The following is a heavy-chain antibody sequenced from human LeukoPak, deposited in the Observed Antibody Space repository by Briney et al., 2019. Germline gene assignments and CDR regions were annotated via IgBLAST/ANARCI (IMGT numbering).Heavy chain of an antibody. V-gene: IGHV5-51*01. J-gene: IGHJ6*03. CDR2: IYPGDSDT. Sequence: GESLKISCKGSRYSFTSYWIGWVRQMPGKGLEWMGIIYPGDSDTRYSPSFQGQVTISADKSISAAYLQWSSLKASDTAMYYCARRAGTTSGYYYYYYMDVWGKGTTVTVSS. CDR1: RYSFTSYW. D-gene: IGHD1-7*01. CDR3: ARRAGTTSGYYYYYYMDV.